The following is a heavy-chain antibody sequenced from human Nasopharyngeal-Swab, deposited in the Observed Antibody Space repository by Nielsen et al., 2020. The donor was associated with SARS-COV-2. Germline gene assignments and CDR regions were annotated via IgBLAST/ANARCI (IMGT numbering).Heavy chain of an antibody. D-gene: IGHD6-19*01. CDR2: IYTSGST. CDR1: GGSISSGSYY. V-gene: IGHV4-61*02. Sequence: SETLSLTCTVSGGSISSGSYYWSWIRQPAGKGLEWIGRIYTSGSTNYNPSLKSRVTISVDTSKNQFSLKLSSVTAADTAVYYCARGRGSSGLTYNWFDPWGQGTLVTVSS. CDR3: ARGRGSSGLTYNWFDP. J-gene: IGHJ5*02.